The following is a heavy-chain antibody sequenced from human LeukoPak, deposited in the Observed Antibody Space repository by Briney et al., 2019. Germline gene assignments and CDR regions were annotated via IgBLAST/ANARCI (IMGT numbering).Heavy chain of an antibody. Sequence: SETLSLTCTVSGGSISSGSYYWSWIRQPAGKGLEWIGRIYTSGSTNYNPSLKSRVTISVDTSKNQFSLKLSSVTAADTAVYYCAREGREYYDSSGYLGYWGQGTLVTVSS. CDR2: IYTSGST. D-gene: IGHD3-22*01. CDR1: GGSISSGSYY. V-gene: IGHV4-61*02. CDR3: AREGREYYDSSGYLGY. J-gene: IGHJ4*02.